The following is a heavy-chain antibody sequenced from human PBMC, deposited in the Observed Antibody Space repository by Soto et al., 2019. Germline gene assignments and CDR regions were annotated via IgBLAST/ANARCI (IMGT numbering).Heavy chain of an antibody. D-gene: IGHD3-22*01. CDR1: GYTFTRYG. Sequence: QVQLVQSGAEVKKPGASVKVSCKASGYTFTRYGISWVRQAPGQELEWMGWISAYNGNTKYAQKLQGRVTVTTDTPTSTAYMELRRLRSDDTAVYYWARDAVDSSGYYPYYYYGMDVWGQGTTVTVSS. V-gene: IGHV1-18*01. CDR3: ARDAVDSSGYYPYYYYGMDV. CDR2: ISAYNGNT. J-gene: IGHJ6*02.